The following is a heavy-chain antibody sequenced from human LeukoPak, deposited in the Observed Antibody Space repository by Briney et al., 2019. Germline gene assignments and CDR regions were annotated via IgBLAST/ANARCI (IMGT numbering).Heavy chain of an antibody. V-gene: IGHV4-34*01. D-gene: IGHD2-15*01. J-gene: IGHJ4*02. Sequence: SETLSLTCAVYGGSSSGFYWSWIRQPPGKGLEWIGEINHSGSTNYNASLKSRVTISVDTSKNQFSLKLSSVTAADTAVYYCASRWELLDWGQGTLVTVSS. CDR1: GGSSSGFY. CDR3: ASRWELLD. CDR2: INHSGST.